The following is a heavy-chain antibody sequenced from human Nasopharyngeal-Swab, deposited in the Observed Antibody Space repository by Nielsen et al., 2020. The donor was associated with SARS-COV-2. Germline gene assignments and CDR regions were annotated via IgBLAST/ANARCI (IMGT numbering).Heavy chain of an antibody. V-gene: IGHV1-24*01. D-gene: IGHD3-3*01. CDR1: GNSLTEIS. J-gene: IGHJ4*02. CDR2: FDPKEGKT. Sequence: ASVKVSCKVSGNSLTEISMHWVRQAPGKGLEWMGGFDPKEGKTIYTQKFQGRVTMTEDTSTDTAYMELSRLRSDDTALYYCVTFTRTIFGMDFGNSAFDYWGLGTLVTVS. CDR3: VTFTRTIFGMDFGNSAFDY.